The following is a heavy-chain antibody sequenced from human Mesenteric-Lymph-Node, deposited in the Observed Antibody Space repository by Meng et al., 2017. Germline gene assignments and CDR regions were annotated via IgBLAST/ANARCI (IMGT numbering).Heavy chain of an antibody. CDR1: SGPIVSTDYS. Sequence: QLHPQESGSGLVKPSPTLSLTCAVSSGPIVSTDYSCSWIRRPPGKGLEWIGYIYHNGSTYYNPYFKSRVTISLDRSKNQVSLKLNSVTAADTAVHSCARLGPRWFDPWGQGTLVTVSS. CDR2: IYHNGST. J-gene: IGHJ5*02. CDR3: ARLGPRWFDP. V-gene: IGHV4-30-2*01.